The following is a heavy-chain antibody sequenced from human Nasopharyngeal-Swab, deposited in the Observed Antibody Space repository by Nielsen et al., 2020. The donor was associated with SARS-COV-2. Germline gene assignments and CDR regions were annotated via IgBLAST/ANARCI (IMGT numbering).Heavy chain of an antibody. Sequence: SETLSLTCTVSGGSVSSGSYYWSWIRQPPGKGLEWIGYIYYSGSTNYNPSLKSRVTISVDTSKNQFSLKLSSVTAADTAVYYCARDPSTITMVRGVIPHGAFDIWGQGTMVTVSS. CDR3: ARDPSTITMVRGVIPHGAFDI. J-gene: IGHJ3*02. CDR1: GGSVSSGSYY. V-gene: IGHV4-61*01. D-gene: IGHD3-10*01. CDR2: IYYSGST.